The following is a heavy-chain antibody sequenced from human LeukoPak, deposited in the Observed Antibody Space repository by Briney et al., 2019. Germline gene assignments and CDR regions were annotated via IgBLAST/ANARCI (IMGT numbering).Heavy chain of an antibody. J-gene: IGHJ4*02. V-gene: IGHV3-23*01. CDR3: GKDKMYYDILTGYSPGYYFGY. Sequence: GGSLRLSCAASGFTFSNYAMRWVRQAPGKGLEWVSAISGRGVCTYYADSVKGRFTISRDNSKNTLFLQMNSRRAEDTAVYYFGKDKMYYDILTGYSPGYYFGYCGERSLVSVPS. CDR1: GFTFSNYA. D-gene: IGHD3-9*01. CDR2: ISGRGVCT.